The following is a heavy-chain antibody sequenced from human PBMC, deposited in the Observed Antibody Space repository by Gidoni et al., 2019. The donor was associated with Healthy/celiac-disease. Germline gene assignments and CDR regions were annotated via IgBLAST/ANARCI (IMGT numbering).Heavy chain of an antibody. J-gene: IGHJ4*02. D-gene: IGHD2-15*01. V-gene: IGHV3-9*01. CDR3: AKDRLGVVAATTGGLDY. Sequence: EVQLVESGGGLVQPGRSLRLSCAASGFTFDDYAMHWVRQAPGKGLGWVSGISWNSGSIGYADSVKGRFTISRDNAKNSLYLQMNSLRAEDTALYYCAKDRLGVVAATTGGLDYWGQGTLVTVSS. CDR2: ISWNSGSI. CDR1: GFTFDDYA.